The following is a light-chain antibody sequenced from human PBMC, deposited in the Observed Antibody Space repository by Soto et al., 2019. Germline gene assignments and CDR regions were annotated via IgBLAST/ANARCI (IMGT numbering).Light chain of an antibody. Sequence: EIVLTQAPAALSVSKGERATLSCRASQSVSSNLAWYQQKPGQAPRLLIYGASTRATGIPARFSGSGSGTEFTLTISSLQSEDFAVYYCQQYNNWPLLFGQGTKVDIK. CDR2: GAS. V-gene: IGKV3D-15*01. J-gene: IGKJ1*01. CDR3: QQYNNWPLL. CDR1: QSVSSN.